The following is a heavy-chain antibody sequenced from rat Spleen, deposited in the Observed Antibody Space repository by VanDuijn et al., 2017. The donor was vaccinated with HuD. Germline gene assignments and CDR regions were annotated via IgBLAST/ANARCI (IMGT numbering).Heavy chain of an antibody. V-gene: IGHV2-15*01. J-gene: IGHJ3*01. CDR2: IWAGGGI. Sequence: QVQLKESGPGLVQPSQTLSLSCTVSGFSLTTYHVSWVRQPPGKSLVWMGTIWAGGGINYNSAVQSRLSISRDTSKSQVFLKMNSLQTEDKAIYFCTSPFRWFAYWGQGTLVTVSS. CDR3: TSPFRWFAY. CDR1: GFSLTTYH.